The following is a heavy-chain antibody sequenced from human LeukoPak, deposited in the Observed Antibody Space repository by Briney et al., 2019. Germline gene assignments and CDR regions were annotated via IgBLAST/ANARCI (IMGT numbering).Heavy chain of an antibody. CDR1: GGSISSYY. V-gene: IGHV4-59*01. CDR2: IYYSGST. CDR3: ARVKSSGWTFDY. J-gene: IGHJ4*02. Sequence: SETLSLTCTVSGGSISSYYWSWIRQPPGKGLEWIGYIYYSGSTNYNPSLRSRVTISVDTSRNQFSLKLNSVTAADTAVYYCARVKSSGWTFDYWGQGTLVTVSS. D-gene: IGHD6-19*01.